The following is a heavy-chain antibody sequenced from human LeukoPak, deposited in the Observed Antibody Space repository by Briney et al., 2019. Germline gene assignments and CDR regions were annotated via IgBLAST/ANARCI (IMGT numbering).Heavy chain of an antibody. CDR1: GFTLSSSA. V-gene: IGHV3-23*01. CDR3: AKLPITMIVVVTHFDY. D-gene: IGHD3-22*01. Sequence: GGSLRLSCAASGFTLSSSAMSWVRQAPGKGLEWVSAIRGSGGSIYHADSVKGWFTISTDNSKNTLYLQMNSLRAEDTAVYYCAKLPITMIVVVTHFDYWGQGTLVTVSS. CDR2: IRGSGGSI. J-gene: IGHJ4*02.